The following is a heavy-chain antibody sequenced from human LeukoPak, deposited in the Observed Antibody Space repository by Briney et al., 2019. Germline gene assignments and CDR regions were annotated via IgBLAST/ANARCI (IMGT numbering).Heavy chain of an antibody. CDR2: ISYDGSNK. CDR3: ARDFVNGYFDY. V-gene: IGHV3-30-3*01. CDR1: GFTFSSYA. J-gene: IGHJ4*02. Sequence: SGGSLRLSCAASGFTFSSYAMYWVRQAPGKGLEWVAVISYDGSNKYYADSVKGRFTISRDNSKNTLYLQMNSLRAEDTAVYYCARDFVNGYFDYWGQGTLVTVSS.